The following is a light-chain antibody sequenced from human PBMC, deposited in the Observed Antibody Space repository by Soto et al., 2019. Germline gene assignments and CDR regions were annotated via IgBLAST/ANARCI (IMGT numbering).Light chain of an antibody. J-gene: IGLJ3*02. CDR3: CSYAGSYTWV. Sequence: QSVLTQPRSVSGSPGQSVTISCTGTSSDVGDYNYVSWYQQHPGKAPKLLIYAVNMRPSGVPDRFSGSKSGNTASLTISGIQAEDEADYSCCSYAGSYTWVFGGGTTLTVL. CDR1: SSDVGDYNY. CDR2: AVN. V-gene: IGLV2-11*01.